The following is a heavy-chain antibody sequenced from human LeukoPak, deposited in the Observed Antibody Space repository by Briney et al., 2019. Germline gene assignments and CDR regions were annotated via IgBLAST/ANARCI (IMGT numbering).Heavy chain of an antibody. J-gene: IGHJ4*02. CDR2: MSADSATT. D-gene: IGHD6-6*01. CDR3: ARPLSGYSSSLGY. Sequence: GGSLRLSCAASGFNFGSYSMTWVRQAPGKGLEWVSVMSADSATTFYADSVKGRFTISRDNAKNTLYLQMNSLRAEDTAVYYCARPLSGYSSSLGYWGQGTLVTVSS. CDR1: GFNFGSYS. V-gene: IGHV3-23*01.